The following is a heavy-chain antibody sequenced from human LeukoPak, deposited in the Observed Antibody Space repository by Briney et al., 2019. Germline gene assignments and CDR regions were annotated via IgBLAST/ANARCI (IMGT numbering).Heavy chain of an antibody. CDR1: GFTFSSYE. CDR3: AGYCSSTSCYYYYYGMDV. CDR2: ISSSGSTI. J-gene: IGHJ6*04. V-gene: IGHV3-48*03. Sequence: GGSPRLSCAASGFTFSSYEMNWVRQAPGKGLEWVSYISSSGSTIYYADSVKGRFTISRDNAKNSLYLQMNSLRAEDTAVYYCAGYCSSTSCYYYYYGMDVWGKGTTVTVSS. D-gene: IGHD2-2*01.